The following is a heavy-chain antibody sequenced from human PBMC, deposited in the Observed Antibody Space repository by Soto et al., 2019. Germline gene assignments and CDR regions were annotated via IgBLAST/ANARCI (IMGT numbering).Heavy chain of an antibody. CDR3: ASGRGRVSNRDY. D-gene: IGHD3-16*01. J-gene: IGHJ4*02. V-gene: IGHV1-3*01. CDR1: GYTFTGYA. CDR2: INAGNGNT. Sequence: ASLKVSCTASGYTFTGYAMHWVRQAPGQRLEWMGWINAGNGNTKYSQKFQGRFTISRDNAKNTLYLQMNSLRAEDTAVYYCASGRGRVSNRDYWGQGTLVNVSS.